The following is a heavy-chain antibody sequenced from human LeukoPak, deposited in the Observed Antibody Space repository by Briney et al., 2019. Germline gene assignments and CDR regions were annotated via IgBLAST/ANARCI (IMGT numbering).Heavy chain of an antibody. D-gene: IGHD5-12*01. J-gene: IGHJ4*02. V-gene: IGHV3-11*06. CDR3: ARDRDSGYDYDY. CDR2: ISSSSSYT. CDR1: GFTFSDYY. Sequence: GGSLRLSCAASGFTFSDYYMSWIRQAPGKGLEWVSYISSSSSYTNYADSAKGRFTISRDNAKNSLYLQMNSLRAEDTAVYYCARDRDSGYDYDYWGQGTLVTVSS.